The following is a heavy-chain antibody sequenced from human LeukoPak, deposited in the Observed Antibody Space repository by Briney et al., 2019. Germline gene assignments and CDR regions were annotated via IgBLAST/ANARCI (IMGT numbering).Heavy chain of an antibody. V-gene: IGHV5-51*01. Sequence: GESLKISCKGAGYSFTSYWFGWVRQMPGKGLEGMGIIYPGDSDTRYSPSFQGQVTISADKSISTAYLQWSSLKASDTAMYYCARLRGLERRWFDPWGQGTLVTVSS. CDR1: GYSFTSYW. J-gene: IGHJ5*02. CDR3: ARLRGLERRWFDP. CDR2: IYPGDSDT. D-gene: IGHD1-1*01.